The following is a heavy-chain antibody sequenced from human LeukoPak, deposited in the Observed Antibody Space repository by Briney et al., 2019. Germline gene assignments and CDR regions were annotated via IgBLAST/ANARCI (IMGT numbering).Heavy chain of an antibody. Sequence: GESLKISCKGSGYSFTSYWIGWVRQMPGKGLEWMGIIYPGDSDTRYSPSFQGQVTTSADKSISTAYLQWSSLKVSDTATYYCARHLYCSGGSCYEPWGQGTMVTVSS. CDR3: ARHLYCSGGSCYEP. D-gene: IGHD2-15*01. CDR2: IYPGDSDT. CDR1: GYSFTSYW. J-gene: IGHJ3*01. V-gene: IGHV5-51*01.